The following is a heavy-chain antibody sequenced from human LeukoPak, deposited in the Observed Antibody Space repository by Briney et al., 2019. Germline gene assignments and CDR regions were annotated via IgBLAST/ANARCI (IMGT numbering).Heavy chain of an antibody. CDR3: ARRPIGYYYYYRDA. J-gene: IGHJ6*03. CDR1: GYTFTSYG. CDR2: ISAYNGDT. Sequence: ASVKVSCKTSGYTFTSYGISWMRQAPGQGLEWMGWISAYNGDTNFARKFQGRVTMTTDRSTSTAYMELSSLRSDDTAVYYCARRPIGYYYYYRDAWGKGTTVTVSS. D-gene: IGHD3-16*02. V-gene: IGHV1-18*01.